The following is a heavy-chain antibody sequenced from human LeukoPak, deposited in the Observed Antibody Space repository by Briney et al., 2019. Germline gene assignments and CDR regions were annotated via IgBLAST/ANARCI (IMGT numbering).Heavy chain of an antibody. D-gene: IGHD5-12*01. CDR2: INPNSGGT. CDR1: GYTFTGYY. CDR3: AREYSGYDPNYYYYYYMDV. Sequence: EASVKVSCKASGYTFTGYYMHWVRQAPGQGLEWMGWINPNSGGTNYAQKFQGRVTMTRDTSISTAYMELSRLRSDDTAVYYCAREYSGYDPNYYYYYYMDVWGKGTTVTISS. J-gene: IGHJ6*03. V-gene: IGHV1-2*02.